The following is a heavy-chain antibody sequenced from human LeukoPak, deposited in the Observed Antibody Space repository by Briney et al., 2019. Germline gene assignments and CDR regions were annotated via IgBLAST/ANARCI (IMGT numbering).Heavy chain of an antibody. CDR2: IISDESST. CDR3: ARGGSAAGGRVADY. D-gene: IGHD1-26*01. J-gene: IGHJ4*02. CDR1: GFTFSSYW. Sequence: GGPLRLSCAASGFTFSSYWMHWVRQAPGKGLVWVSHIISDESSTTYADSVKGRFTISRDNAKNTLYLRMNSLRVEDTAVYYCARGGSAAGGRVADYWGQGSLVTVSS. V-gene: IGHV3-74*01.